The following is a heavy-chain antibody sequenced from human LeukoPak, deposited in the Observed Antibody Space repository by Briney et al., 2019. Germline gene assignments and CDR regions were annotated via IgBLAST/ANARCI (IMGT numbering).Heavy chain of an antibody. J-gene: IGHJ4*02. CDR2: ISHDGTT. CDR3: TRENRPFCPFAY. CDR1: GGPIDITNY. V-gene: IGHV4-4*02. D-gene: IGHD2/OR15-2a*01. Sequence: SETLSLTCGVSGGPIDITNYWSWVRQAPGKGLEWIGEISHDGTTNYNPSLRSRVAMSLDRANNQFSLTLTSVTAADTAVYYCTRENRPFCPFAYWGQGVLVIVSS.